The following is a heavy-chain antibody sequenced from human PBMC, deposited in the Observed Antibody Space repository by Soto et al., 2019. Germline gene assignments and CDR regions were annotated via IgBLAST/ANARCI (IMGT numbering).Heavy chain of an antibody. D-gene: IGHD5-18*01. V-gene: IGHV3-66*01. CDR1: GFTVRSNY. Sequence: EVQLVESGGGLVQPGGSLRLSCAVSGFTVRSNYMSWVRQAPGKGLEWVSIIYSGGSTYYADSVKGRFTISRDNSKNTLYLQMNILRAEDTAVYYCAGIRPPLYWGQGTLVTVSS. J-gene: IGHJ4*02. CDR3: AGIRPPLY. CDR2: IYSGGST.